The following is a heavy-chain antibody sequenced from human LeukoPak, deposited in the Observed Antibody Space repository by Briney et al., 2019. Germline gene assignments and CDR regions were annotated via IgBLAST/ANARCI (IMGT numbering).Heavy chain of an antibody. D-gene: IGHD2-2*01. Sequence: SETLSLTCAVYGGSFSGYYWNWIRQPPGKGLEWIGEINHSGSTSYNPSLRSRVTISVDTSKNQFSLKLSSVTAADTAVYYCARFRIDCSSTSCYLYYFDYWGQGTLVTVSS. CDR2: INHSGST. CDR3: ARFRIDCSSTSCYLYYFDY. CDR1: GGSFSGYY. V-gene: IGHV4-34*01. J-gene: IGHJ4*02.